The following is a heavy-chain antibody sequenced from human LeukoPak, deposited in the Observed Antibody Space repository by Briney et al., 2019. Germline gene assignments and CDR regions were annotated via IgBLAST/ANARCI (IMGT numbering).Heavy chain of an antibody. CDR1: GFTFSTYE. Sequence: PGGSLRLSCAASGFTFSTYEMNWVRQAPGKGLEWVPYISSSGRTIYYADSVKGRFTISRDNAKNSLYLQMNSLRAEDTAVYYCARDEGQLLFEYWGQGTLVTVSS. D-gene: IGHD6-6*01. CDR2: ISSSGRTI. V-gene: IGHV3-48*03. J-gene: IGHJ4*02. CDR3: ARDEGQLLFEY.